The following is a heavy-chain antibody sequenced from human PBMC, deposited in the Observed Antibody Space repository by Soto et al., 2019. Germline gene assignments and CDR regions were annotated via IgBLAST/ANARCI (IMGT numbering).Heavy chain of an antibody. CDR2: IDWDDDK. V-gene: IGHV2-70*01. D-gene: IGHD6-6*01. J-gene: IGHJ6*02. CDR1: GFSLSTSGMC. CDR3: ARRIAARRGYYYGMDV. Sequence: SGPTLVNPTQTLTLTCTFSGFSLSTSGMCVSWIRQPPGKALEWLALIDWDDDKYYSTSLKTRLTISKDTYKNQVVLTMTNMDPVDTATYYCARRIAARRGYYYGMDVWGQGTTVTVSS.